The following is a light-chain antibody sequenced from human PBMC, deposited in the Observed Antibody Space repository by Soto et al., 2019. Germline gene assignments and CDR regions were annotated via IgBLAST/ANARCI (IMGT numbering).Light chain of an antibody. Sequence: EVVLTQSPGTLSLSSGERATLSCRASQSVINNYLAWYQHKPGQSPRLLIFGSSIRAAGIPDRFSGSGSGADFTLTISRLEAEDFVVYYCQQYGTSPWTFGQGTKVDVK. CDR2: GSS. V-gene: IGKV3-20*01. CDR3: QQYGTSPWT. J-gene: IGKJ1*01. CDR1: QSVINNY.